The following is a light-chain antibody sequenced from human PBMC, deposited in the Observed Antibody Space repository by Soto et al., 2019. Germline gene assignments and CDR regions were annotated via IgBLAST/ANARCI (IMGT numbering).Light chain of an antibody. CDR3: QQYNNWPSWT. J-gene: IGKJ1*01. Sequence: EIVLTQSPGTLSLSPGERATLSCRASQGVASNYLAWYQQKPGRAPRLLIYTASSRATGVPDRFSGSGSGTDFTLAISSLQSEDFAVYYCQQYNNWPSWTFGQGTKVDIK. V-gene: IGKV3-20*01. CDR2: TAS. CDR1: QGVASNY.